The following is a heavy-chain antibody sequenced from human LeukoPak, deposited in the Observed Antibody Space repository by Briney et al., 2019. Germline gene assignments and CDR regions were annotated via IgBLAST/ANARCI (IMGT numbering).Heavy chain of an antibody. D-gene: IGHD6-6*01. V-gene: IGHV1-18*01. CDR3: ARDVVNRIAVRLEAFDI. CDR2: ISAYNGNT. Sequence: EASVKVSCKASGYTFTSYGISWVRQAPGQGLEWMGWISAYNGNTNYAQKLQGRVTMTTDTSTSTAYMELRSLRSDDTAVYYCARDVVNRIAVRLEAFDIWGQGTMVAVSS. J-gene: IGHJ3*02. CDR1: GYTFTSYG.